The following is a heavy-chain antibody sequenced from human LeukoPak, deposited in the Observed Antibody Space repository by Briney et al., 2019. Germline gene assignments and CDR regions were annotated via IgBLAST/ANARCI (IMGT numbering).Heavy chain of an antibody. V-gene: IGHV1-69*01. Sequence: SVKVCCKASGGTFISYAIRWMRQAPGQWLELMGGIIPIFGTANYAQKFQGRVTITADESTSTAYMEQSSLRSEDTAVYYCARARAVAGTGDDNFDYWGQGTLVTVSS. CDR3: ARARAVAGTGDDNFDY. D-gene: IGHD6-19*01. J-gene: IGHJ4*02. CDR2: IIPIFGTA. CDR1: GGTFISYA.